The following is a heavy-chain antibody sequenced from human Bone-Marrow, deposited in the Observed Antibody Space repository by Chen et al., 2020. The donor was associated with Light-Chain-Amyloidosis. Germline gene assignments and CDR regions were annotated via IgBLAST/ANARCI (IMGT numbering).Heavy chain of an antibody. D-gene: IGHD6-19*01. CDR1: GDSLSSSHW. V-gene: IGHV4-4*02. CDR3: ARAWGSSSGSLEY. Sequence: GPGLVKPSGTLSLTCAVSGDSLSSSHWWSWVRQPPGKGLEWIGEIYHSGGTNYNPSLKSRVTISVDKSKNQFSLNLSSVTAADTAVYYCARAWGSSSGSLEYWCQGTLVTVSS. CDR2: IYHSGGT. J-gene: IGHJ4*02.